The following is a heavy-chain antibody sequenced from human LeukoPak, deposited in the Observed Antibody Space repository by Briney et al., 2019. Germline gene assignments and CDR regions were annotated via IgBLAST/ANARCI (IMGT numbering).Heavy chain of an antibody. CDR2: IGRDSSYV. CDR1: GFSFSTHN. J-gene: IGHJ4*02. V-gene: IGHV3-21*01. Sequence: GGSLRLSCVASGFSFSTHNMNWARQAPGQGLEWVSSIGRDSSYVYYADSLKGRFTISRDDAKNSLYLQMNNLRAEDTAVYYCASHFAHWGSHLFGYWGQGTLVTVSS. CDR3: ASHFAHWGSHLFGY. D-gene: IGHD7-27*01.